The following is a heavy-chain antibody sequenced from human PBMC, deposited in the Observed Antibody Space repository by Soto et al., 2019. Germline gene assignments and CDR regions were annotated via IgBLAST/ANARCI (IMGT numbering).Heavy chain of an antibody. CDR3: AKDNGNYGSGTFAH. CDR2: LSGTADST. CDR1: GFTVTKFA. Sequence: EVHLLESVGGLVPPGGSLRRSCTASGFTVTKFAMSWVRQAPGKGLEWVSLLSGTADSTHYSDSVKGRFTISRDDSKATLYLQMTGIRAEDTAFYYCAKDNGNYGSGTFAHWGPGTLVTVSS. D-gene: IGHD3-16*01. J-gene: IGHJ4*02. V-gene: IGHV3-23*01.